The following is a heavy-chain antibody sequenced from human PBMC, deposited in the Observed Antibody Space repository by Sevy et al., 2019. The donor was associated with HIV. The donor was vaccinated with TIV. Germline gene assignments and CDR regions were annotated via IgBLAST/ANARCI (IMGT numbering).Heavy chain of an antibody. J-gene: IGHJ4*02. CDR2: IVYSGTT. D-gene: IGHD6-19*01. Sequence: SETLSLTCTVSDASINTINYYWGWIRQPPGKGLDWIASIVYSGTTYHNPSLESRVTISVDTSKIQFSLKRNSVTAADTAVYYCVRHRLQRIPGAADFDYWGQGTLVTVSS. CDR1: DASINTINYY. CDR3: VRHRLQRIPGAADFDY. V-gene: IGHV4-39*01.